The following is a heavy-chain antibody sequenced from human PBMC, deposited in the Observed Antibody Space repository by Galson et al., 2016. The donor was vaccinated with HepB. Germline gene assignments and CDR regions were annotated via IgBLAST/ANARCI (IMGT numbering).Heavy chain of an antibody. CDR1: GDSINTYY. CDR3: ARDRTDCAGGICYSYFDY. V-gene: IGHV4-59*01. J-gene: IGHJ4*02. D-gene: IGHD2-8*02. CDR2: IYYRGST. Sequence: ETLFLTCSVSGDSINTYYWSWIRQSPGKGLEWIGYIYYRGSTNYNPSLSSHVTISVDTSKNRFPLKLGPVTAADTAVYYCARDRTDCAGGICYSYFDYWGQGTRVTVSS.